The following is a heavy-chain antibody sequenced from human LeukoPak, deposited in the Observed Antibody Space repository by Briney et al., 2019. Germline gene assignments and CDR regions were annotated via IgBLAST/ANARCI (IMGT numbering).Heavy chain of an antibody. CDR2: IYSCGST. J-gene: IGHJ4*02. CDR3: ARQYCSGGSCYSGVDY. Sequence: GGSLRLSCAASGFTVSSNYMSWVRQAPGKGPEWVSVIYSCGSTYYADSVKGRFTISRDNSKNTLYLQMNSLRAEDTAVYYCARQYCSGGSCYSGVDYWGQGTLVTVSS. V-gene: IGHV3-66*03. CDR1: GFTVSSNY. D-gene: IGHD2-15*01.